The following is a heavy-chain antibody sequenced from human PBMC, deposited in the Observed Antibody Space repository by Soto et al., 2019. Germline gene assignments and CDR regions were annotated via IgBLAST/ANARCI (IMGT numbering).Heavy chain of an antibody. Sequence: SETLSLTCAVYGGSFGGYYWSWIRQPPGKGLEWIGEINHSGSTNYNPSLKSRVTISVDTSKNKFSLKLSSVTAADTAVYYCARGKLWFGEHYYYGMDVWGQGTTVTVYS. D-gene: IGHD3-10*01. V-gene: IGHV4-34*01. J-gene: IGHJ6*02. CDR2: INHSGST. CDR3: ARGKLWFGEHYYYGMDV. CDR1: GGSFGGYY.